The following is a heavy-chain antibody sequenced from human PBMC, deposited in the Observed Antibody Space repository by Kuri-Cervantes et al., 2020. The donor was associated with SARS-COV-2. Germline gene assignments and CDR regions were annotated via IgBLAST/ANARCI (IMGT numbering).Heavy chain of an antibody. CDR2: IKSKSDDGTT. D-gene: IGHD6-19*01. CDR1: RFTFSNAW. Sequence: GESLKISCAASRFTFSNAWMSWVRQAPGKGLEWVGRIKSKSDDGTTDYAAPVKGRFTLSRDDLENTVYLQMNSLKPEDTAVYYCAKGIAVAGTGGFDYWGQGTLVTVSS. CDR3: AKGIAVAGTGGFDY. V-gene: IGHV3-15*01. J-gene: IGHJ4*02.